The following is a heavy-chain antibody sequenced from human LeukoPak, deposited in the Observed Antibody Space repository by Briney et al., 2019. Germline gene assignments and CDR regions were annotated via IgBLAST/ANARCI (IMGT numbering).Heavy chain of an antibody. V-gene: IGHV1-18*01. Sequence: ASVKVSCKASGYTFTSYGFTWVRQAPGQGLEWMGWISAYNGNTNYAQKLQGRVTMTTDTSTSTAYMELRSLRFDDTAIYYCAKDWHILTGRNCFDPWGQGTLVTVSS. CDR1: GYTFTSYG. CDR3: AKDWHILTGRNCFDP. J-gene: IGHJ5*02. D-gene: IGHD3-9*01. CDR2: ISAYNGNT.